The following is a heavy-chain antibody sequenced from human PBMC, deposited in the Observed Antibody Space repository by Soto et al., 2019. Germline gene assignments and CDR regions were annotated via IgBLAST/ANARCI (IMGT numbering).Heavy chain of an antibody. CDR1: GGPLSSFA. V-gene: IGHV1-69*04. CDR3: AKGIDNYFYYGMDV. CDR2: FIPVVAMA. Sequence: QVQLVQSGSEVRKPGSSVKVSCKTSGGPLSSFAISWVRQAPGQGLEWVGTFIPVVAMAKYGQNFQGRATITADQATNTMFMELSSLRFEDTAIYYCAKGIDNYFYYGMDVWGQGTTFTVSS. J-gene: IGHJ6*02.